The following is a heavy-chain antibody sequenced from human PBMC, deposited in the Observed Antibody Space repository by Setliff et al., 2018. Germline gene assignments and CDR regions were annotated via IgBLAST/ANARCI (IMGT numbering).Heavy chain of an antibody. V-gene: IGHV4-59*11. CDR3: ARRKYGDYTDY. Sequence: PSETLSLTCSVSGGSISSHYWSWIRQPPGKGLEWIGYISYSGSTNYNPSLESRVTISVDTSKHQFSLKVNSVTAADTAVYYCARRKYGDYTDYWGQGTLVTVSS. D-gene: IGHD4-17*01. J-gene: IGHJ4*02. CDR2: ISYSGST. CDR1: GGSISSHY.